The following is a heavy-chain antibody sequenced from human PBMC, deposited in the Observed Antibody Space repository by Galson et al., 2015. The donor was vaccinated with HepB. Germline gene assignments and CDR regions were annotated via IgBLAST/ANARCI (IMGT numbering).Heavy chain of an antibody. CDR1: GDSVSSDSAA. Sequence: CAISGDSVSSDSAAWNWIRQSPSRGLEWLGRTYYRSKWYNDYAVSLKSRITINPDTSKNQFSLLLNSVTPEDTAVYYCAKDGGIVVVVAATPRADQMDVWGQGTTVTVSS. V-gene: IGHV6-1*01. J-gene: IGHJ6*02. D-gene: IGHD2-15*01. CDR2: TYYRSKWYN. CDR3: AKDGGIVVVVAATPRADQMDV.